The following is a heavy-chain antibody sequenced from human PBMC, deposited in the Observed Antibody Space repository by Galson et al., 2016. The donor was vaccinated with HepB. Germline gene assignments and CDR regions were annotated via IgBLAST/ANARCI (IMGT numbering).Heavy chain of an antibody. CDR1: GYTFINYG. J-gene: IGHJ2*01. Sequence: SVKVSCKASGYTFINYGISWVRQAPGLGLEWMGWISAYNGKTNYAQKFKGRVTMTTDTSTNTAYMELRSLRSDDTAVYYCARDRGYGAYIHLWYLDLWGRGTLLTVSS. D-gene: IGHD4-17*01. CDR3: ARDRGYGAYIHLWYLDL. CDR2: ISAYNGKT. V-gene: IGHV1-18*01.